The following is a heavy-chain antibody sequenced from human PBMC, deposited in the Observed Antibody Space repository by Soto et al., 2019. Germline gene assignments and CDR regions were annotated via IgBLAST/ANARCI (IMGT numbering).Heavy chain of an antibody. CDR3: ARANWYSEY. J-gene: IGHJ4*02. CDR2: IYYTGST. CDR1: GGSINNHY. V-gene: IGHV4-59*11. Sequence: QVHLQESGPGLVKPSETLSLTCTVSGGSINNHYWSWIRQPPGKGLEWIGYIYYTGSTNYNPSLKSRVSMSVDTSKKRVYLHLTSLTAADTAIYYCARANWYSEYWGQGTLVTVSS. D-gene: IGHD7-27*01.